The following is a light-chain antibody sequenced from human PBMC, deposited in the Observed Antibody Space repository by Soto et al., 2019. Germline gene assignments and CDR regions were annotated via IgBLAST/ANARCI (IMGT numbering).Light chain of an antibody. J-gene: IGLJ3*02. Sequence: QSVLTQPRSVSGSPGQSVSISCTGGSSDVGGYNYVSWYQHHPGKAPKFMIYEVTKRSSGVPDRFSGSKSGNTASLTISGLQAEDEADYYCCSYAGSYTWVFGAGTKLTVL. V-gene: IGLV2-11*01. CDR3: CSYAGSYTWV. CDR2: EVT. CDR1: SSDVGGYNY.